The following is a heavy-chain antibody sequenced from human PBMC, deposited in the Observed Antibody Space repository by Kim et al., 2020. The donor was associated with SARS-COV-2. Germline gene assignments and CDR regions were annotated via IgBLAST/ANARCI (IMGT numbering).Heavy chain of an antibody. D-gene: IGHD3-10*01. Sequence: VKGRFTISRDNSKNPLYLQMNSLRAEDTAVYYCARVVSGVTMDTLPFDIWGQGTMVTVSS. V-gene: IGHV3-30*01. CDR3: ARVVSGVTMDTLPFDI. J-gene: IGHJ3*02.